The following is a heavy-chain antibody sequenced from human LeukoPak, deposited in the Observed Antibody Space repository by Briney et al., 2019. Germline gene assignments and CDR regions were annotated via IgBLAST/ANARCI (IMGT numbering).Heavy chain of an antibody. Sequence: ASVKVSCKASGYTFTGYYMHWVRQAPGQGLEWMGWNNPNSGGTNYAQKFQGRVTMTRDTSISTAYMELSRLRSDDTAVYYCARGPTEHYYYYYMDVWGKGTTVTVSS. CDR1: GYTFTGYY. D-gene: IGHD1-14*01. CDR2: NNPNSGGT. V-gene: IGHV1-2*02. J-gene: IGHJ6*03. CDR3: ARGPTEHYYYYYMDV.